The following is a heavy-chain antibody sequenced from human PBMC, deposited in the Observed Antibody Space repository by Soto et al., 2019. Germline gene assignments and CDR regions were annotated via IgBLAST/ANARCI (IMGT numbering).Heavy chain of an antibody. J-gene: IGHJ5*02. D-gene: IGHD3-10*01. Sequence: ASETLSLTCAVYGGSFSGYYWSWIRQPPGKGLEWIGEINHSGSTNYNPSLKSRVTISVDTSKNQFSLKLSSVTAADTAVYYCARGVATRGPMVRGANRWFDPWGQGTLVTVSS. CDR2: INHSGST. CDR1: GGSFSGYY. CDR3: ARGVATRGPMVRGANRWFDP. V-gene: IGHV4-34*01.